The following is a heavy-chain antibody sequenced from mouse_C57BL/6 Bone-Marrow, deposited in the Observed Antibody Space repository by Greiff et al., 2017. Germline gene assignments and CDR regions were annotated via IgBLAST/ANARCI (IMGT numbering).Heavy chain of an antibody. Sequence: VQLQQPGAELVKPGASVKMSCKASGYTFTSYWITWVKQRPGQGLEWIGDIYPGSGSTNYNEKFKSKATLTVETSSSTAYMQLSSLTSEDSAVYYCARNYSVGFAYWGQGTLVTVSA. D-gene: IGHD1-1*01. J-gene: IGHJ3*01. V-gene: IGHV1-55*01. CDR3: ARNYSVGFAY. CDR2: IYPGSGST. CDR1: GYTFTSYW.